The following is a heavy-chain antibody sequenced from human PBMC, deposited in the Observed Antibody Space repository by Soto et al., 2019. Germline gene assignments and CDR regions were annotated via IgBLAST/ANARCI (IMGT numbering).Heavy chain of an antibody. D-gene: IGHD2-8*01. Sequence: QGQLVQSGAEVKKPGASVKVSCKAYGYTFTRYGISWVRQALGQGLEWMGWISGYNGDTNYAQKFQGRVTMTIDTSTSTAYMELRSLTSDDTTVYYCAKNGQPPYYYYGMDVWGQGTTVTVSS. CDR1: GYTFTRYG. V-gene: IGHV1-18*01. CDR2: ISGYNGDT. CDR3: AKNGQPPYYYYGMDV. J-gene: IGHJ6*02.